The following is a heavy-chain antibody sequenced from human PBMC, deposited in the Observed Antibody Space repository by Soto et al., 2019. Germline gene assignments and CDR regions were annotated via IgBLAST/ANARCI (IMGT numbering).Heavy chain of an antibody. V-gene: IGHV3-23*01. D-gene: IGHD2-15*01. CDR3: APHVSCSGGSCQYDAFAS. CDR1: GFTISSHA. CDR2: ITADGGT. Sequence: EVQVLESGGGLVQPGGSLRLSCEGSGFTISSHAMTWIRQAPGKGPEWVSTITADGGTYYADSVKGRFAMSRDTSESTPYLQMSNLGAEDAAAYYCAPHVSCSGGSCQYDAFASRGQGTMVTVSS. J-gene: IGHJ3*02.